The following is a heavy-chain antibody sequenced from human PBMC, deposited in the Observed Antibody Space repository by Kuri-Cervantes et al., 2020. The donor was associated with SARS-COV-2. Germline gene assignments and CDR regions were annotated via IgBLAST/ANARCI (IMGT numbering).Heavy chain of an antibody. V-gene: IGHV3-53*01. Sequence: GGSLRLSCAASGFTVSSNYMSWVRQAPGKGLEWVSVIYSGGGTYYADSVKGRFTISRDNSKNTLYLQMNSLRAEDTAVYYCARVRMPAYYFDYWGQGTLVTVSS. CDR3: ARVRMPAYYFDY. CDR2: IYSGGGT. D-gene: IGHD2-2*01. J-gene: IGHJ4*02. CDR1: GFTVSSNY.